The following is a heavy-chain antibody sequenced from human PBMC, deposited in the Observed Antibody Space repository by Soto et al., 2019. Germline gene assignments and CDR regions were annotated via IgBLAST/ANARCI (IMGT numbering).Heavy chain of an antibody. J-gene: IGHJ4*02. CDR3: ARVSAVPAAVFDY. D-gene: IGHD2-2*01. V-gene: IGHV4-30-2*01. CDR1: GGSISSGGYS. CDR2: IYHSGST. Sequence: SETLSLTCAVSGGSISSGGYSWSWIRQPPGKGLEWIGYIYHSGSTYYNPSLKSRVTISVDRSKNQFSLKLSSVTAADTAVHYCARVSAVPAAVFDYWGQGTLVTVSS.